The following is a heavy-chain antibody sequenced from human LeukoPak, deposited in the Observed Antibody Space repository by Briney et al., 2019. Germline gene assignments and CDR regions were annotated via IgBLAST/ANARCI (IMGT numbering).Heavy chain of an antibody. CDR1: GGSFSSYY. Sequence: SETLSLTCAVYGGSFSSYYWSWIRQPPGKGLEWIGEINHSGSTNYNSSLKSRVTISVDTSTNQFSLKVSSVTAADTAMYYCARPVRGPWGQGTLVTVSS. V-gene: IGHV4-34*01. J-gene: IGHJ5*02. CDR3: ARPVRGP. CDR2: INHSGST.